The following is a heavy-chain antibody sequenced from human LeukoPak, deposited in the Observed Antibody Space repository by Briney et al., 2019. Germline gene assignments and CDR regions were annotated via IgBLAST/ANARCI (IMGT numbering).Heavy chain of an antibody. V-gene: IGHV4-34*01. CDR3: ASIPTYSMTTVTDEGDY. CDR1: GGSFSGYY. D-gene: IGHD4-11*01. Sequence: SETLSLTCAVYGGSFSGYYWSWIRQPPGKGLEWIGEINHSGSTNYNPSLKSRVTISVDTSKNQFSLKLSSVTAADTAVYYCASIPTYSMTTVTDEGDYWGQGTLVTVSS. J-gene: IGHJ4*02. CDR2: INHSGST.